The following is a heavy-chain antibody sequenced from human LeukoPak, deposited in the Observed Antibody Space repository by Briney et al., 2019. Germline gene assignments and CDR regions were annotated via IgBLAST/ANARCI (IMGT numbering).Heavy chain of an antibody. D-gene: IGHD6-19*01. CDR1: GFTFNLYG. CDR2: IRSDGGNK. J-gene: IGHJ4*02. Sequence: PGGSLRLSCATSGFTFNLYGMHWVRQAPGKGLEWVAFIRSDGGNKYYTDSVKGRFTISRDNSKNTLYLQMNSLRAEDTAVYYCASLSIAVAGTDYFDYWGQGTLVTVSS. V-gene: IGHV3-30*02. CDR3: ASLSIAVAGTDYFDY.